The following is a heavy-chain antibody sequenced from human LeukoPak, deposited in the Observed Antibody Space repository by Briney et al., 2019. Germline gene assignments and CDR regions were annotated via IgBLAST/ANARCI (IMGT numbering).Heavy chain of an antibody. D-gene: IGHD5-18*01. V-gene: IGHV3-74*01. CDR2: INRDGSST. Sequence: GGSLRLSCAASGIIFSNYWMHWVRQAPGKGLVWVSRINRDGSSTSYADSAKGRFTISRDNAKNTLYLQMNSLRAEDTAVYHCARGGGYSYGSFDYWGQGTLVTVSS. CDR3: ARGGGYSYGSFDY. J-gene: IGHJ4*02. CDR1: GIIFSNYW.